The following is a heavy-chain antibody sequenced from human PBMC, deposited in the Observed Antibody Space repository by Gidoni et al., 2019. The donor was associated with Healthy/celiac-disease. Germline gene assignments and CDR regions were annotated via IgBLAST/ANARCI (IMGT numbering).Heavy chain of an antibody. Sequence: QVQLVQSGAEVKKPGASVTVSCKASGYTFTSYGISWVRQAPGQGLEWMGWISAYNGNTNYAQKLKGRVTMTTDTSTSTAYMEMRSLRSDDTAVYYCARDEAVAGTATFDYWGQGTLVTVSS. CDR3: ARDEAVAGTATFDY. D-gene: IGHD6-19*01. CDR1: GYTFTSYG. CDR2: ISAYNGNT. J-gene: IGHJ4*02. V-gene: IGHV1-18*01.